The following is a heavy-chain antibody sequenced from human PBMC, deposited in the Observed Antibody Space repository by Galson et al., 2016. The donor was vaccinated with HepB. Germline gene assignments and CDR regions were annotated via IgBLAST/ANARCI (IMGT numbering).Heavy chain of an antibody. CDR3: ARGSYWLLQHGDYFDY. V-gene: IGHV3-21*01. D-gene: IGHD1-26*01. CDR1: GFTFSNAW. Sequence: SLRLSCAASGFTFSNAWMNWVRQAPGKGLEWVSAIGGSGSGTYYAGSVKGRFTISRDNAKNSLYLQMNSLRAEDTAVYYCARGSYWLLQHGDYFDYWGQGTLVTVSS. CDR2: IGGSGSGT. J-gene: IGHJ4*02.